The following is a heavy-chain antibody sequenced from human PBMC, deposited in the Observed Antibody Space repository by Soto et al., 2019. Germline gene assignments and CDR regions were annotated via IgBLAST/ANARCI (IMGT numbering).Heavy chain of an antibody. CDR2: INPATGAA. Sequence: QLHLVQSGAVVKKPGASVTVSCSASGYPVTAYYMHWVRQAPGRGLEWMGGINPATGAAKYTQTFQGRGTMTRDTSTSTVFMELSGLTSEDTAVFYCARGGGVGVAGSAAFDMCGQGTLVTVSS. CDR1: GYPVTAYY. V-gene: IGHV1-2*02. CDR3: ARGGGVGVAGSAAFDM. D-gene: IGHD3-3*01. J-gene: IGHJ3*02.